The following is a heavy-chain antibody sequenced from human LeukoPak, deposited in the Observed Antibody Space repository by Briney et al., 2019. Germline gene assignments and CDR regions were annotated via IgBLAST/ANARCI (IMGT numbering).Heavy chain of an antibody. CDR2: IYSGGST. D-gene: IGHD3-10*01. J-gene: IGHJ6*04. Sequence: GGSLRLSCAASGFTVSSNYMSWVRQAPGKGLEWVSVIYSGGSTYYADSVKGRFTISRDNSKNTLYLQMNSLRAEDTAMYYCARVDGGSGSYYYYYYGMDVWGKGTTVTVSS. CDR1: GFTVSSNY. V-gene: IGHV3-53*01. CDR3: ARVDGGSGSYYYYYYGMDV.